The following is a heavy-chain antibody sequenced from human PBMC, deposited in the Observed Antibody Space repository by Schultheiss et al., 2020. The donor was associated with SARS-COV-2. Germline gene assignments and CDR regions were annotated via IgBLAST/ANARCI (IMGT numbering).Heavy chain of an antibody. CDR3: ARDRHGVYYGSGGGFDY. J-gene: IGHJ4*02. CDR2: ISGSGGST. D-gene: IGHD3-10*01. Sequence: GSLRLSCAASGFTFSNAWMSWVRQAPGKGLEWVSAISGSGGSTYYADSVKGRFTISRDNSKNTLYLQMNSLRAEDTAVYYCARDRHGVYYGSGGGFDYWGQGTLVTVSS. V-gene: IGHV3-23*01. CDR1: GFTFSNAW.